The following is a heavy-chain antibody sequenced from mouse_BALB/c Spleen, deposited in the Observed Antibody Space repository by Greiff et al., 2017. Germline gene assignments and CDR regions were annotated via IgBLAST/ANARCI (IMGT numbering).Heavy chain of an antibody. CDR1: GYTFTDYA. D-gene: IGHD2-4*01. V-gene: IGHV1S137*01. Sequence: VQLVESGAELVRPGVSVKISCKGSGYTFTDYAMHWVKQSHAKSLEWIGVISTYYGDASYNQKFKGKATMTVDKSSSTAYMELARLTSEDSAIYYCARGMITTGGVDYWGQGTTLTVSS. CDR3: ARGMITTGGVDY. J-gene: IGHJ2*01. CDR2: ISTYYGDA.